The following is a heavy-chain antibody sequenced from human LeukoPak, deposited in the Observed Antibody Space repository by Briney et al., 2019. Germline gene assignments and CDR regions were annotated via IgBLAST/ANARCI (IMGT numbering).Heavy chain of an antibody. CDR3: ARNYYDSSAYYYFDY. J-gene: IGHJ4*02. V-gene: IGHV3-66*01. D-gene: IGHD3-22*01. CDR2: IYSGGGT. Sequence: GGSLRLSCAASGFTVSSSYMNWVRQAPGKGLEWISLIYSGGGTYYADSVKGRFTISRDNSKNTLYLQMNSLRAEDTAVYYCARNYYDSSAYYYFDYWGQGTLVTVSS. CDR1: GFTVSSSY.